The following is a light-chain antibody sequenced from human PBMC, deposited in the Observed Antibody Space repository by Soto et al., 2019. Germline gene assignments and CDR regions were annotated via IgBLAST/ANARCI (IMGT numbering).Light chain of an antibody. CDR1: QSLVHVDGKTY. CDR3: MQATQFPLS. CDR2: EIS. J-gene: IGKJ4*01. V-gene: IGKV2-24*01. Sequence: DIVMTQTPLSSPVTLGQPASISCRSSQSLVHVDGKTYLSWLQQRPGQPPRLLIYEISNRFSGVPDRFSGSGAGTDFTLRISRVEAEDVGVYYCMQATQFPLSFGGGTKVDIK.